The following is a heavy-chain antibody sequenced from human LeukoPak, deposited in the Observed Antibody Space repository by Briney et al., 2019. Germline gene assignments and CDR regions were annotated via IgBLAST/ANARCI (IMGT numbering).Heavy chain of an antibody. CDR1: GGSISSYY. V-gene: IGHV4-39*07. CDR3: ARYPRSIVVVVAATNDAFDI. J-gene: IGHJ3*02. Sequence: SETLSLTCTVSGGSISSYYWGWIRQPPGKGLEWIGSIYYSGSTYYNPSLKSRVTISVDTSKNQFSLKLSSVTAADTAVYYCARYPRSIVVVVAATNDAFDIWGQGRMVTVSS. D-gene: IGHD2-15*01. CDR2: IYYSGST.